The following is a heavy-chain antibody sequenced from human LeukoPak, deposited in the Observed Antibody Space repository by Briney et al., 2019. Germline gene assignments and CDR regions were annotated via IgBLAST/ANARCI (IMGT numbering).Heavy chain of an antibody. Sequence: ASVKVSCKASGYTFTDYYIHWVRQAPGQGLEWMGRINPNSGDTNYAQNFQGRVTTTRDTSINTAYMELTRLTSDDTAVFYCASRAAAGSYYYYMDVWGKGTTVTVPS. V-gene: IGHV1-2*06. CDR2: INPNSGDT. CDR3: ASRAAAGSYYYYMDV. CDR1: GYTFTDYY. D-gene: IGHD6-13*01. J-gene: IGHJ6*03.